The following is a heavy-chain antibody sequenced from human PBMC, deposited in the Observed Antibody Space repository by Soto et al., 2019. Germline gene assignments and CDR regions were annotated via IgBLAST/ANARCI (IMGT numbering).Heavy chain of an antibody. Sequence: GGSLRLSCAASGFTFSSYGMHWVRQAPGKGLEWVAVISYDGSNKYYADSVKGRFTISRDNSKNTLYLQMNSLRAEDTAVYYCARSGWYGGAFDIWVQGTMVTVSS. J-gene: IGHJ3*02. V-gene: IGHV3-30*03. CDR1: GFTFSSYG. D-gene: IGHD6-19*01. CDR3: ARSGWYGGAFDI. CDR2: ISYDGSNK.